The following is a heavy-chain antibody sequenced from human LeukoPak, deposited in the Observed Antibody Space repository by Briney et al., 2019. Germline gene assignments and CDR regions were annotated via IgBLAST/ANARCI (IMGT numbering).Heavy chain of an antibody. CDR1: GFTFSGYW. V-gene: IGHV3-7*04. CDR2: INQDGRDK. J-gene: IGHJ4*02. Sequence: GGSVRLSCAASGFTFSGYWMTWVRQAPGKGLEWVAKINQDGRDKYYVDSVKGRFTISRDAKNSLFLQMNSLRAEDTAVYFCARDKGYSIFDYWGQGTLVTVSS. D-gene: IGHD6-13*01. CDR3: ARDKGYSIFDY.